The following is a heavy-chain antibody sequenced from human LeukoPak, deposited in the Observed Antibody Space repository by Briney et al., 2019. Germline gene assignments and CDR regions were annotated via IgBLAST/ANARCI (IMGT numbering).Heavy chain of an antibody. V-gene: IGHV4-38-2*01. Sequence: GSLRLSCAVSGFTSSSYWMHWVRQAPGKGLEWIGSIYYSGSTYYNPSLKSRVTISVDTSKNQFSLKLSSVTAADTAVYYCARNLGWFDPWGQGTLVTVSS. CDR2: IYYSGST. CDR3: ARNLGWFDP. CDR1: GFTSSSYW. J-gene: IGHJ5*02.